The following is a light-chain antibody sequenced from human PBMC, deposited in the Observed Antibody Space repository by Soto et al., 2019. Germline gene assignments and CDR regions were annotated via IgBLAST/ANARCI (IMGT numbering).Light chain of an antibody. Sequence: QAVLTQPRSVSGSPGQSVTISCSGTISDVGAYNYVSWYRQRPGKAPKLMIYDVNKRPSGVPDRFSGSKSGNTASLTISGLQADEEGYYYCCSYEGSYSLSYVFGTGTKLTVL. V-gene: IGLV2-11*01. CDR1: ISDVGAYNY. CDR3: CSYEGSYSLSYV. J-gene: IGLJ1*01. CDR2: DVN.